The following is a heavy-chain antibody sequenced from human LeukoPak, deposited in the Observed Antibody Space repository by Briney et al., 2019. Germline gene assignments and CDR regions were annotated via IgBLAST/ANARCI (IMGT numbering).Heavy chain of an antibody. V-gene: IGHV3-13*01. CDR2: IGTAGDT. J-gene: IGHJ4*02. D-gene: IGHD4-17*01. Sequence: GGSLRLSCAASGFTFSSYDMHWVRQATGKGLEWVSAIGTAGDTYYPGSVKGRLTISRENAKNSLYLQMNSLRAGDTAVYYCARAMKPNDYGDPPGFDYWGQGTLVTVSS. CDR3: ARAMKPNDYGDPPGFDY. CDR1: GFTFSSYD.